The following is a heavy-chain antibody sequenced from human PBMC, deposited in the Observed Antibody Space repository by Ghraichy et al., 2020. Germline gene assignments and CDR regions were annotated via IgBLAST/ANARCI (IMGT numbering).Heavy chain of an antibody. J-gene: IGHJ3*02. Sequence: GGSLRLSCAASGFTFDDYAMHWVRQAPGKGLEWVSGISWNSGSIGYADSVKGRFTISRDNAKNSLYLQMNSLRAEDTALYYCAKDKEPRAGLRLGELSAFDIWGQGTMVTVSS. D-gene: IGHD3-16*02. V-gene: IGHV3-9*01. CDR1: GFTFDDYA. CDR3: AKDKEPRAGLRLGELSAFDI. CDR2: ISWNSGSI.